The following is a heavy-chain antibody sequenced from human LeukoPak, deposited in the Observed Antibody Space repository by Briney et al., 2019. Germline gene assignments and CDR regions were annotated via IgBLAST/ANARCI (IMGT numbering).Heavy chain of an antibody. CDR3: ARGGLRYGMDV. Sequence: SETLSLTCAVYGGSFSGYYWSWIRQPPGKGLEWIGEINHSGSINYNPSLKSRVTISVDTSKNQFSLKLSSVTAADTAVYYCARGGLRYGMDVWGQGTTVTVSS. CDR1: GGSFSGYY. V-gene: IGHV4-34*01. J-gene: IGHJ6*02. D-gene: IGHD5-12*01. CDR2: INHSGSI.